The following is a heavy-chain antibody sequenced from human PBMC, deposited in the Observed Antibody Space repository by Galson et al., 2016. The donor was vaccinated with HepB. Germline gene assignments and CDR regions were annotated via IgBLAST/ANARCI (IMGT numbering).Heavy chain of an antibody. CDR1: GFTSDGYA. D-gene: IGHD3-10*01. J-gene: IGHJ2*01. V-gene: IGHV3-9*02. CDR2: LRWLSGII. Sequence: SLRFSCAASGFTSDGYALHWVRHAPGMGLDWVSGLRWLSGIIRYADPAKGRFTISRDNAKNSLYPQMNSLRPEDTALYYCVKDNQVGWFGDEDWYFDLWGRGTLVTVSS. CDR3: VKDNQVGWFGDEDWYFDL.